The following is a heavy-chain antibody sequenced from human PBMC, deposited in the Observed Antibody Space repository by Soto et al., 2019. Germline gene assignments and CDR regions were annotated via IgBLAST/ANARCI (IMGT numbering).Heavy chain of an antibody. Sequence: GGSLRLSCAASGFTFSSYGMHWVRQAPGKGLEWVAVIWYDGSNKYYADSVKGRFTISRDNFKNTLYLQMNSLRAEDTAVYYCASEYCSGGSCYYYGMDVWGQGTTVTVSS. CDR2: IWYDGSNK. V-gene: IGHV3-33*01. D-gene: IGHD2-15*01. CDR1: GFTFSSYG. CDR3: ASEYCSGGSCYYYGMDV. J-gene: IGHJ6*02.